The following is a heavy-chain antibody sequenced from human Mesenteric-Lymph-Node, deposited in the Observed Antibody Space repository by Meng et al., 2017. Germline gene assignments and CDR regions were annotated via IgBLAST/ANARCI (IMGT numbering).Heavy chain of an antibody. CDR2: MNPNSGNT. D-gene: IGHD6-19*01. V-gene: IGHV1-8*03. CDR1: GYTFTSYD. CDR3: ARGNQWLDGSEYFKH. Sequence: ASVKVSCKASGYTFTSYDINWVRQATGQGLEWMGWMNPNSGNTGYAQKFQGRVTITRNTSISTAYMELSSLRSEDTAVYYCARGNQWLDGSEYFKHWGQGTLVTVSS. J-gene: IGHJ1*01.